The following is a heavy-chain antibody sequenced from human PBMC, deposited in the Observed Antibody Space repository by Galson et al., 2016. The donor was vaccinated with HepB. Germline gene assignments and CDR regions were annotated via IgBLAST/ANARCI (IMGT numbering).Heavy chain of an antibody. V-gene: IGHV4-59*01. Sequence: SETLSLTCTVSGGSISDYNWSWIRQPPGKGLEWIGYISDTGSTNNNPSLQSRVTISVDTSKNQFSLKLTSVTAADTAVYYCVRALHLGDFQYYFDFWGLGTPVTVSS. J-gene: IGHJ4*02. D-gene: IGHD3-16*01. CDR3: VRALHLGDFQYYFDF. CDR1: GGSISDYN. CDR2: ISDTGST.